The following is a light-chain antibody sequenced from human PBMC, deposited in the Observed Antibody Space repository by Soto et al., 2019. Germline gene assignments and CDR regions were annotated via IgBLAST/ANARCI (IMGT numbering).Light chain of an antibody. J-gene: IGKJ1*01. Sequence: GDRVTITCRASQTISYLAWYQQKPGNAPRLLIYKASSLESGVPSRFSGSGSGTEFTLTISSLQPDDFATYYCQQYNVYPRTLGQGTKVDIK. V-gene: IGKV1-5*03. CDR1: QTISY. CDR2: KAS. CDR3: QQYNVYPRT.